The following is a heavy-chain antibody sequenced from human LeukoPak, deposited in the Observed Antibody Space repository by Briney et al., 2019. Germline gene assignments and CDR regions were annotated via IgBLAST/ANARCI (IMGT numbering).Heavy chain of an antibody. V-gene: IGHV3-74*01. Sequence: GESLRLSCAASGFTFSSYWMHWVRQAPGKGLVWVSHINTDGSSTTYAESVKGRFTISRDNAKNTLYLQMNSLSAEDTAVYYCTRGYSSSYRIDYWGQGTLVTVSS. CDR2: INTDGSST. J-gene: IGHJ4*02. CDR1: GFTFSSYW. CDR3: TRGYSSSYRIDY. D-gene: IGHD6-6*01.